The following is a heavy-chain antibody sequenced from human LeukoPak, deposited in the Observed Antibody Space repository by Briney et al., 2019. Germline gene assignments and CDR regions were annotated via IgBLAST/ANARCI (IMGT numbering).Heavy chain of an antibody. CDR3: ARQVVGATYFDY. CDR2: INHSGST. V-gene: IGHV4-34*01. D-gene: IGHD1-26*01. CDR1: GGSFSGYY. Sequence: SETLSLTCAVYGGSFSGYYWSWIRQPPGKGLEWIGEINHSGSTNYNPSLKSRVTISVDTSKNQFSLKLSSVTAADTAVYYCARQVVGATYFDYWGQGTLVTVSS. J-gene: IGHJ4*02.